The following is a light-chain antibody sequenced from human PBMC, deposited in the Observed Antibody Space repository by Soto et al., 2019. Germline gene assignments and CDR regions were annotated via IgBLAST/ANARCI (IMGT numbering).Light chain of an antibody. CDR1: SSDVGGYNY. V-gene: IGLV2-14*01. J-gene: IGLJ1*01. CDR3: SSYTSSSTPA. Sequence: QSALTQPASVSGSPGQSITISCTGTSSDVGGYNYVSWYQQHPGKAPKLMIYEVSNRPSGVSNRFSGSKSGNTASLTISGLQAEDEADYYCSSYTSSSTPAFGIGTKLTVL. CDR2: EVS.